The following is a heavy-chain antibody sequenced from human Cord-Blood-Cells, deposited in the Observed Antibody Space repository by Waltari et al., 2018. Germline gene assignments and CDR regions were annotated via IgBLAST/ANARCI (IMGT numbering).Heavy chain of an antibody. V-gene: IGHV3-15*01. CDR2: IKSKTNGGTT. CDR1: GFTFRNAG. CDR3: TTTIYCSSTSCYKWFDY. D-gene: IGHD2-2*02. J-gene: IGHJ4*02. Sequence: EVQLVESGGGLVKPGGSLRLSCAASGFTFRNAGMSWVRPAPGQGLEGVGRIKSKTNGGTTDYAAPVKGRFTISRDDSKNTLYLQMNSLKTEDTAVYYCTTTIYCSSTSCYKWFDYWGQGTLVTVSS.